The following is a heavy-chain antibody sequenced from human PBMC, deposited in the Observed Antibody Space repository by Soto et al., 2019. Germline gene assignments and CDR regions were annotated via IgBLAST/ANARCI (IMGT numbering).Heavy chain of an antibody. Sequence: GASVKVSCKASGYTFTSYAIHWVRQAPGQRLEWMGWINAGNGNTKYPQKFQGRVTITRDTSASTAYMELSSLRSEDTAVYYCARDIVATRYYFDYWGQGTLVTVSS. CDR3: ARDIVATRYYFDY. J-gene: IGHJ4*02. CDR2: INAGNGNT. V-gene: IGHV1-3*01. D-gene: IGHD5-12*01. CDR1: GYTFTSYA.